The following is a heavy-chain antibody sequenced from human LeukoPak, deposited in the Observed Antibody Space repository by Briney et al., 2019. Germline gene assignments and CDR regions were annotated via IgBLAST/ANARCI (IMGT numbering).Heavy chain of an antibody. J-gene: IGHJ6*03. Sequence: GGSLRLSCAASGFTFDDYAMQWVRQAPWKGLELVSLISWDGGSTYYADSVKGRFTISRDNSKNSLYLQMNSLRAEDTALYYCAKDGRFAYYYYMDVWGKGTTVTVSS. CDR2: ISWDGGST. V-gene: IGHV3-43D*03. CDR1: GFTFDDYA. CDR3: AKDGRFAYYYYMDV. D-gene: IGHD3-16*01.